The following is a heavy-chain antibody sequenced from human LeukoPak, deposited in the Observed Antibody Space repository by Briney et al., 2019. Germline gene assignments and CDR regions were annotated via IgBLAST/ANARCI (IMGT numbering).Heavy chain of an antibody. J-gene: IGHJ3*01. V-gene: IGHV1-69*05. Sequence: GASVKVSCKASGGTFSSNAISWVRQARGQGLEWMGGIIPFFGTANYAQKFQGRVTITRNTSISTAYMELNSLRSEDTAVYYCARFSKSADAFDVWGQGTLVTVSS. CDR1: GGTFSSNA. CDR2: IIPFFGTA. CDR3: ARFSKSADAFDV.